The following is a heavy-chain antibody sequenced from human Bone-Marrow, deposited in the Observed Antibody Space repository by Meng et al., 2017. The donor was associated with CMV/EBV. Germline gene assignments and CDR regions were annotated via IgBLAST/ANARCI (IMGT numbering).Heavy chain of an antibody. CDR3: AKDGRVFVKD. CDR1: GFTFSSYW. V-gene: IGHV3-30*02. Sequence: GGSLRLSCAASGFTFSSYWMSWVRQAPGKGLEWVAFIRYDGSNKYYADSVKGRFTISRDNSKNTLYLQMNSLRAEDTAVYYCAKDGRVFVKDWGQGTLVTVSS. D-gene: IGHD3-16*02. J-gene: IGHJ4*02. CDR2: IRYDGSNK.